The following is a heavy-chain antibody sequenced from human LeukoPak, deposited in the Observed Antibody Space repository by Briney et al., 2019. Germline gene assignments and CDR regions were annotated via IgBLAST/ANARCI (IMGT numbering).Heavy chain of an antibody. V-gene: IGHV3-74*01. D-gene: IGHD2-15*01. CDR2: IKTDGSST. CDR1: GFTFSSYW. J-gene: IGHJ6*03. CDR3: AKYPDIVVVVAATWNYMDV. Sequence: PGGSLRLSCAASGFTFSSYWMHWVRQAPGKGLVWVSHIKTDGSSTNYADSVKGRFTISRDNSKNTLYLQMNSLRAEDTAVYYCAKYPDIVVVVAATWNYMDVWGKGTTVTVSS.